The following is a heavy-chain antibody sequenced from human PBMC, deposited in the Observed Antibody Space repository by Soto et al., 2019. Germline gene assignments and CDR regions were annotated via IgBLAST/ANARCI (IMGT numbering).Heavy chain of an antibody. J-gene: IGHJ6*02. Sequence: EVQLVESGGGLVQPGGSRRLSCAASGFTFSSYWMHWVRQAPGKGLVWVSRINKDGTSTSYADSVKSRITISRDNAKKRLYLQMNTLRAEDTDVYYCARDRDWSLPKYDGKAVWGQGPRVTVS. D-gene: IGHD3-9*01. CDR3: ARDRDWSLPKYDGKAV. V-gene: IGHV3-74*01. CDR1: GFTFSSYW. CDR2: INKDGTST.